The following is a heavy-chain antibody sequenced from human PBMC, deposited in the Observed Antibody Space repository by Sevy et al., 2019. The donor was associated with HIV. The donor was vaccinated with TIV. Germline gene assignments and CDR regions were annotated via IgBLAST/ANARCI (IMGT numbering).Heavy chain of an antibody. D-gene: IGHD6-13*01. CDR1: GFTFSSYS. V-gene: IGHV3-21*01. Sequence: GGSLRLSCAASGFTFSSYSMNWVRQAPGKGLEWVSSISSSSSYIYYADSVKGGFTISSDNAKNSLYLQMNSLRAEDTAVYYCARDPRTAAAGTRYFDYWGQGTLVTVSS. J-gene: IGHJ4*02. CDR2: ISSSSSYI. CDR3: ARDPRTAAAGTRYFDY.